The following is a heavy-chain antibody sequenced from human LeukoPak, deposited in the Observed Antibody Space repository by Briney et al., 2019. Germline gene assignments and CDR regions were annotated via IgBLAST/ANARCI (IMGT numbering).Heavy chain of an antibody. Sequence: SETLSLTCTVSGGSISSYYWSWIRQPPGKGLEWIGYIYYSGSTNYNPSLKSRVTISVDTSKYRFSLDLTSVTAADTAVYYCATNIPTPTTSPPLGYWGQGTLVTVSS. D-gene: IGHD1-26*01. J-gene: IGHJ4*02. CDR2: IYYSGST. V-gene: IGHV4-59*08. CDR1: GGSISSYY. CDR3: ATNIPTPTTSPPLGY.